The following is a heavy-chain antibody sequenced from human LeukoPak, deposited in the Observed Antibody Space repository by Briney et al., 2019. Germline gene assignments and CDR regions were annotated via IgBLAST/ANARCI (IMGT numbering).Heavy chain of an antibody. V-gene: IGHV4-39*07. CDR1: GGSISSSSYY. Sequence: SETLSLTCTVSGGSISSSSYYWGWIRQPPGKGLEWIGSIYYSGSTYYNPSLKSRVTISVDTSKNQFSLKLSSVTAADTAVYYCAREALYDLLPSFEYWGQGTLVTVSS. CDR2: IYYSGST. D-gene: IGHD5/OR15-5a*01. J-gene: IGHJ4*02. CDR3: AREALYDLLPSFEY.